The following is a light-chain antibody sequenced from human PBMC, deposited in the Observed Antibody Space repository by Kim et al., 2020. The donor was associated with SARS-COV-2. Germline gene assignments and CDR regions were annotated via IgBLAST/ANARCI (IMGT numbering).Light chain of an antibody. CDR1: SLRTYY. J-gene: IGLJ3*02. V-gene: IGLV3-19*01. CDR2: GKN. CDR3: NSRDSSGTHLV. Sequence: SSELTQDPAVSVALGQTVRITCQGDSLRTYYPTWYQQRPGQAPILVIYGKNNRPSGIPDRFSGSSSGNTASLTITGAQAEDEADYYCNSRDSSGTHLVFGGGTKLTVL.